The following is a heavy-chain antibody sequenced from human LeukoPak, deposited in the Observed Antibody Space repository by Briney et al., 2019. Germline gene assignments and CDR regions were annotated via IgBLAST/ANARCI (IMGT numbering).Heavy chain of an antibody. CDR2: INPNSGDT. Sequence: ASVKVSCKASGYTFTGYYMHWVRQAPGQGLEWMGRINPNSGDTSYAQKFQGRVTMTRDTSISTAYMELSSLRSDDTAVYYCARAPTITSRRDGYFDYWGQGTLVTVSS. J-gene: IGHJ4*02. V-gene: IGHV1-2*06. CDR3: ARAPTITSRRDGYFDY. CDR1: GYTFTGYY. D-gene: IGHD4-11*01.